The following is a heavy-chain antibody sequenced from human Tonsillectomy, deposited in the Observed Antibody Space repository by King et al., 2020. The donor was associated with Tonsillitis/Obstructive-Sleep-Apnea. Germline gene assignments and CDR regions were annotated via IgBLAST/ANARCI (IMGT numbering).Heavy chain of an antibody. J-gene: IGHJ4*02. CDR3: ARDLSIAYFDY. CDR2: IDATVNHV. V-gene: IGHV3-21*01. CDR1: AFAFAYYT. Sequence: VQLVESGGGLVKPGGSLILPCEASAFAFAYYTFDWVRQAPGKGLEWLSSIDATVNHVYYADSVKGGFTISGDNAKKSLYLEMTSLRADDTAVYYCARDLSIAYFDYWGQGTLVTVSS.